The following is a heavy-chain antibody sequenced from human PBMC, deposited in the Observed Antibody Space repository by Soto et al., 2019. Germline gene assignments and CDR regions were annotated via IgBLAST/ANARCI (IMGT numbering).Heavy chain of an antibody. CDR1: GGSISSHY. CDR3: ARLRSNAASFHS. CDR2: IHYRGST. D-gene: IGHD1-26*01. Sequence: SETLSLTCTVSGGSISSHYWSWIRQPPGKGLEWIGYIHYRGSTNYNPSLKSRVTISVDTSKTQFSLRLSSGTAADTAIYYCARLRSNAASFHSWGKGPMVT. V-gene: IGHV4-59*11. J-gene: IGHJ3*02.